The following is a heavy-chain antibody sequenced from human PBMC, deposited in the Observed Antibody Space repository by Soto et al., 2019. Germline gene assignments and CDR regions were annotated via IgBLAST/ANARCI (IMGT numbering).Heavy chain of an antibody. CDR3: TTTARYDSSGYYYSERAFDI. J-gene: IGHJ3*02. CDR1: GFTFSGSA. CDR2: IRSKANSYAT. V-gene: IGHV3-73*01. D-gene: IGHD3-22*01. Sequence: GGSLRLSCAASGFTFSGSAMHWVRQASGKGLEWVGRIRSKANSYATAYAASVKGRFTISRDDSKNTAYLQMNSLKTEDTAVYYCTTTARYDSSGYYYSERAFDIWGQGTMVTVSS.